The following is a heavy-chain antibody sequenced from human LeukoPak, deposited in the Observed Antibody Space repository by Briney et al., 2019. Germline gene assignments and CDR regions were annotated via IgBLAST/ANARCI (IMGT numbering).Heavy chain of an antibody. CDR2: INHSGST. D-gene: IGHD3-3*01. CDR3: ARVPLYDFWSGPSRLYYMDV. Sequence: SETLSLTCAVYGGSFSGYYWSWIRQPPGKGLEWIGEINHSGSTNYNPSLKSRVTISVDTSKNQFSLKLSSVTAADTAVYYCARVPLYDFWSGPSRLYYMDVWGKGTTVTVSS. CDR1: GGSFSGYY. V-gene: IGHV4-34*01. J-gene: IGHJ6*03.